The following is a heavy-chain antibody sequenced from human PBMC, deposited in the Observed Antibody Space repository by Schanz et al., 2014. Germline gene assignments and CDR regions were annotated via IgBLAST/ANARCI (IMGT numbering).Heavy chain of an antibody. CDR1: GFTFSSYA. D-gene: IGHD3-10*01. Sequence: EVQLVESGGGLVQPGGSLRLSCAASGFTFSSYAMSWVRQAPGKGPEWVSYIRSSSTPIYYADSVKGRFTISRDNAKNSLYLQMNSLRAEDTAVYHCVSSGSYSSYAFWGQGTLVTVSS. CDR2: IRSSSTPI. CDR3: VSSGSYSSYAF. J-gene: IGHJ4*02. V-gene: IGHV3-48*01.